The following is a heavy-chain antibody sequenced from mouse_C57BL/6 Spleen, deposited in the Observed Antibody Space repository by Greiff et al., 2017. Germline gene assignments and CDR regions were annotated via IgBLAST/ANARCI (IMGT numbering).Heavy chain of an antibody. D-gene: IGHD2-3*01. V-gene: IGHV1-53*01. J-gene: IGHJ1*03. CDR1: GYTFTSYW. Sequence: QVQLQQPGTELVKPGASVKLSCKASGYTFTSYWMHWVKQRPGQGLEWIGNINPSNGGTNYNEKFKSKATLTVDKSSSTAYMQLSRLTSEDSAVYYCARDDGYYVWYFDVWGTGTTVTVSS. CDR3: ARDDGYYVWYFDV. CDR2: INPSNGGT.